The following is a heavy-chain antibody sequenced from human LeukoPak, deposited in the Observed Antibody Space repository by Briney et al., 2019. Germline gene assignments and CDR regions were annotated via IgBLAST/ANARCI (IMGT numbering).Heavy chain of an antibody. V-gene: IGHV3-48*04. CDR2: ISSSGSTI. D-gene: IGHD6-19*01. CDR3: ARGRAVAGIGWSDY. Sequence: GGSLRLSCAASGFTFSSYGMHWVRQAPGKGLEWVSYISSSGSTIYYADSVKGRFTISRDNAKNSLYLQMNSLRAEDTAVYYCARGRAVAGIGWSDYWGQGTLVTVSS. J-gene: IGHJ4*02. CDR1: GFTFSSYG.